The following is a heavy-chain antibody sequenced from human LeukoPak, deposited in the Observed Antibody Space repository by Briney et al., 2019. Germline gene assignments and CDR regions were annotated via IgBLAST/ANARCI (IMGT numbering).Heavy chain of an antibody. J-gene: IGHJ4*02. CDR3: ARDPGGYFDN. Sequence: PGGSLRLSCAASGFIFGSHAMNWVRQAPGKGLEWVSGISGSGGSTYYADSVKGRFTISRGNSKNTLFLQMNSLRPEDTAVYYCARDPGGYFDNWGQGTLVTVSS. D-gene: IGHD3-10*01. V-gene: IGHV3-23*01. CDR1: GFIFGSHA. CDR2: ISGSGGST.